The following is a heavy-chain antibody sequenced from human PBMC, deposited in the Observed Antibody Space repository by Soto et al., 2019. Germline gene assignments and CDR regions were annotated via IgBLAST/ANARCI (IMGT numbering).Heavy chain of an antibody. V-gene: IGHV3-21*01. CDR1: EFTFSSYS. Sequence: EVQLVESGGGLVKPGGSLRLSCGASEFTFSSYSMNWVRQAPGKGLEWVSTISSRNNDMYYVDSVKGRFTISRDNARNSVYLQMNSLRADDTAVYYCARDVNGGFCGAWGQGTLVTVSS. CDR2: ISSRNNDM. CDR3: ARDVNGGFCGA. D-gene: IGHD2-21*01. J-gene: IGHJ5*02.